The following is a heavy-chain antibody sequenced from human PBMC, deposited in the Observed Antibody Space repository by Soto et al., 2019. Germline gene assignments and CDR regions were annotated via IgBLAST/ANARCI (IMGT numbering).Heavy chain of an antibody. Sequence: QLQLQESGPGLVKPSETLSLTCTVSGGSISSSSYYWGWIRQPPGKGLEWIGSIYYSGSTYYNPSLKSRVTISVATSKNQFSLKLSSVTAADTAVYYCARGDSSGYLYYFDYWGQGTLVTVSS. D-gene: IGHD3-22*01. CDR2: IYYSGST. CDR1: GGSISSSSYY. V-gene: IGHV4-39*01. J-gene: IGHJ4*02. CDR3: ARGDSSGYLYYFDY.